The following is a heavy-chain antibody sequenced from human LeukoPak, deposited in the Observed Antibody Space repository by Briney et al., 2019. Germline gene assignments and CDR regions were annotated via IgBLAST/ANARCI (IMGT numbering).Heavy chain of an antibody. CDR1: GGSISSYY. D-gene: IGHD3-10*01. J-gene: IGHJ4*02. CDR2: IYYSGST. V-gene: IGHV4-59*01. Sequence: SETLSLTCTVSGGSISSYYWSWIRQPPGKGLEWIGYIYYSGSTNYNPSLKSRVTISVDTSKNQFSLKLSSVTAADTAVYYCARALDPWFGELDYWGQGTLVTVSS. CDR3: ARALDPWFGELDY.